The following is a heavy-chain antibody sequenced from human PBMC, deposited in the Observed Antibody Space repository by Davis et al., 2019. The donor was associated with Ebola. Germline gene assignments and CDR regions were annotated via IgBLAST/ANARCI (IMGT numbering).Heavy chain of an antibody. CDR1: GFTFSSYG. V-gene: IGHV3-33*01. Sequence: GESLKISCAASGFTFSSYGMHWVRQAPGKGLEWVAVIWYDGSNKYYADSVKGRFTISRDNSKNTLYLQMNSLRAEDTAVYYCTSITMVQGVMPDYWGQGTLVTVSS. CDR2: IWYDGSNK. D-gene: IGHD3-10*01. CDR3: TSITMVQGVMPDY. J-gene: IGHJ4*02.